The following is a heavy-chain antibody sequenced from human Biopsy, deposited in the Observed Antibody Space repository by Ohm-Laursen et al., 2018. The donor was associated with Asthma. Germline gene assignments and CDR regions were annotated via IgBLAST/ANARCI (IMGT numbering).Heavy chain of an antibody. D-gene: IGHD3-3*01. CDR2: GSYDGGVA. CDR3: AKRRGYSDLTDFDH. CDR1: GFTFSSYA. Sequence: SLRLSCAASGFTFSSYAMSWVRQAPGKGLEWVAVGSYDGGVAHYADSMKGRFTISRDNAKSTLYLQMNRLRTDDTAVYYCAKRRGYSDLTDFDHWGQGTLVTVSS. J-gene: IGHJ4*02. V-gene: IGHV3-30*18.